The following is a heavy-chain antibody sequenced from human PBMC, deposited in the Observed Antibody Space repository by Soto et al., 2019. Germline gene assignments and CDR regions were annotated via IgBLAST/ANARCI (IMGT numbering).Heavy chain of an antibody. CDR2: ISGSGGST. Sequence: PXESLSLSSAASGFTFSSYAMSWVRQAPGKGLEWVSAISGSGGSTYYADSVKGRFTISRDNSKNTLYLQMNSLRAEDTAVYYCAKDTSRTTVTTYFDYWGQGTLVTVSS. D-gene: IGHD4-17*01. V-gene: IGHV3-23*01. J-gene: IGHJ4*02. CDR3: AKDTSRTTVTTYFDY. CDR1: GFTFSSYA.